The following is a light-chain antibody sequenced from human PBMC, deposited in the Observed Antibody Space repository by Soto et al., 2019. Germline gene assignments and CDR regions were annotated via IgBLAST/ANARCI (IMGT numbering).Light chain of an antibody. J-gene: IGKJ1*01. CDR2: GSS. CDR3: QLYTT. Sequence: EIVLTHSPGTLPLSPGERATLSCSASQSISSSYLAWYQQKPGQAPRLLIYGSSSRATGIPDRFSGSGSGTDFTLTISRLEPEDFAVYYCQLYTTFGQGTKVDI. V-gene: IGKV3-20*01. CDR1: QSISSSY.